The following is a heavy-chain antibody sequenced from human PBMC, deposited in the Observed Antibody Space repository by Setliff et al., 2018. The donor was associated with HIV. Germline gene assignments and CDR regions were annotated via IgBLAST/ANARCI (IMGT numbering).Heavy chain of an antibody. CDR1: GGSINSYY. Sequence: PSETLSLTCTVSGGSINSYYWSRIRQPPGKGLEWIGYIYYSGSTNYNPSLKSRVTISVDTSKNQFSLKLSSVTTADTAVYYCARASSVADHFDYWGQGTLVTVS. D-gene: IGHD6-19*01. CDR2: IYYSGST. V-gene: IGHV4-59*01. CDR3: ARASSVADHFDY. J-gene: IGHJ4*02.